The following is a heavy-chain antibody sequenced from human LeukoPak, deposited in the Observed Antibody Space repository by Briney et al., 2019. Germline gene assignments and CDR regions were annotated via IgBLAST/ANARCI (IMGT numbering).Heavy chain of an antibody. CDR1: GFTFSSCS. D-gene: IGHD1-26*01. CDR2: ISSSSSYI. V-gene: IGHV3-21*01. J-gene: IGHJ4*02. CDR3: ARDSPGIVGATNY. Sequence: GGSLRLSCAASGFTFSSCSMNWVRQAPGKGLEWVSSISSSSSYIYYADSVKGRFTISRDNAKNSLYLQMNSLRAEDTAVYYCARDSPGIVGATNYWGQGTLVTVSS.